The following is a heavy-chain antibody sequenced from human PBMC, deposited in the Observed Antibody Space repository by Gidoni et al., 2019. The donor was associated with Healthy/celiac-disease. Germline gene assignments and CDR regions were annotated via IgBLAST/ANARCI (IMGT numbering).Heavy chain of an antibody. J-gene: IGHJ4*02. D-gene: IGHD6-6*01. V-gene: IGHV1-46*01. CDR2: INPRGGST. CDR3: ARRGSIAARDFDY. Sequence: QVQLVQSGAEVKKPGASAKVSCKASGYTFTSYYMHWVRQAPGQGLEWMGIINPRGGSTSYAQKFQGRVTMTRDTSTSTVYMELSSLRSEDTAVYYCARRGSIAARDFDYWGQGTLVTVSS. CDR1: GYTFTSYY.